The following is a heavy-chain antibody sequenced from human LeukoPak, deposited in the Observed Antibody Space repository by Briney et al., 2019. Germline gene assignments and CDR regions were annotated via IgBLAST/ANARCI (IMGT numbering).Heavy chain of an antibody. CDR3: VRDNPRCCGVVPANIDDY. D-gene: IGHD2-15*01. CDR1: GFTFSDYY. V-gene: IGHV3-11*04. CDR2: ISSSGSTI. Sequence: SGGSLRLSCAASGFTFSDYYMSWIRQAPGKGLEWVSYISSSGSTIYYADSVKGRFTISRDNAKNSLYLQMNSLRAEDTAVYYCVRDNPRCCGVVPANIDDYWGQGTLVTVSS. J-gene: IGHJ4*02.